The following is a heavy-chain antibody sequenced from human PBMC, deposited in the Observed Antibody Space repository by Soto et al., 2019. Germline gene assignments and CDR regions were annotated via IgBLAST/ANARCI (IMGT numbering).Heavy chain of an antibody. CDR3: AKGELLWFGELSHYYYGMDV. CDR2: IYYSGST. J-gene: IGHJ6*02. Sequence: WETLSLTCTVSGGSISSYYWSWIPQPPGKGLEWIGYIYYSGSTNYNPSLKSRVTISVDTSKNQFSLKLSSVTAADTAVYYCAKGELLWFGELSHYYYGMDVWGQGTTVPVS. D-gene: IGHD3-10*01. CDR1: GGSISSYY. V-gene: IGHV4-59*01.